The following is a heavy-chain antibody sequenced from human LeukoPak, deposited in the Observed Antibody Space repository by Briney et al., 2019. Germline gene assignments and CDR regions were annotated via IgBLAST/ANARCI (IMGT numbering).Heavy chain of an antibody. V-gene: IGHV3-23*01. CDR2: VGGGGDNT. J-gene: IGHJ3*02. Sequence: GGSLRLSCAASGFTFTNYAMSWVRQAPGKGLEWVSIVGGGGDNTFYADSVKGRFIISRDNSKNTLYLQMNSLRAEDTAVYYCARDRYDFWSGYYPQSDAFDIWGQGTMVTVSS. D-gene: IGHD3-3*01. CDR3: ARDRYDFWSGYYPQSDAFDI. CDR1: GFTFTNYA.